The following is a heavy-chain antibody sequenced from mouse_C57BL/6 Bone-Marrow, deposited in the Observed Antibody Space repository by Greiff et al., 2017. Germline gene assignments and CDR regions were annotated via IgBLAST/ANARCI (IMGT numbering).Heavy chain of an antibody. D-gene: IGHD2-3*01. CDR2: IDPCASYT. V-gene: IGHV1-50*01. CDR3: ARGCLLLLCYFDY. J-gene: IGHJ2*01. CDR1: GYTFPGYW. Sequence: VQLRQSGAELMKPGASVTLSCKATGYTFPGYWLEWVKQRPGQGLEWIGEIDPCASYTNYHQKFKGQATLTVDTSSSTAYMQLSSLTSEDSAVYYCARGCLLLLCYFDYWGQGTTLTVSS.